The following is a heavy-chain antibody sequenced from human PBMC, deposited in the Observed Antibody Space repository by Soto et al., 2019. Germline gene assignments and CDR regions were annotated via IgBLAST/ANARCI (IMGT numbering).Heavy chain of an antibody. J-gene: IGHJ4*02. Sequence: PGGSLRLSCAASGFTFSSYAMSWVRQAPGKGLEWVSAISGSGGSTYYADSVKGRFTISRDNSKNTLYLQMNSLRAEDTAVYYCAKPSSGLRLRGTNYFDYWGQGTLVTSPQ. D-gene: IGHD5-12*01. CDR1: GFTFSSYA. CDR3: AKPSSGLRLRGTNYFDY. CDR2: ISGSGGST. V-gene: IGHV3-23*01.